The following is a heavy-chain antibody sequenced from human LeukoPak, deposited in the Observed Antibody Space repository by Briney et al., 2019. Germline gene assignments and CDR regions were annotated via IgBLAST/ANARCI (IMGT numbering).Heavy chain of an antibody. CDR1: GFSFHRYA. CDR3: VKDRYVDY. Sequence: GGSVRLSYSVSGFSFHRYAMQWVRQAPGKGGEYVSSVSSEGRTTYSPDSVKGRFTNTRDNSKNTLYRHMSRLRAQDTAVYYCVKDRYVDYWGQGTLVTVSS. D-gene: IGHD3-16*01. CDR2: VSSEGRTT. V-gene: IGHV3-64D*09. J-gene: IGHJ4*02.